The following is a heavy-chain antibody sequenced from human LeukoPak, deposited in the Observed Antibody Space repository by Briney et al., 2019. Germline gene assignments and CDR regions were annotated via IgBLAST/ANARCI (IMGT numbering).Heavy chain of an antibody. CDR1: GLTFSRYV. CDR2: LSASGGST. CDR3: ASLYGDYNWYFDL. D-gene: IGHD4-17*01. J-gene: IGHJ2*01. V-gene: IGHV3-23*01. Sequence: GGSLRLSCASSGLTFSRYVMGWVRQAPGKGLEWVSTLSASGGSTFYAASVKGRFTVSRDNSKNTLFLQMNTLRAEDTAVYYCASLYGDYNWYFDLWGRGTLVTVSS.